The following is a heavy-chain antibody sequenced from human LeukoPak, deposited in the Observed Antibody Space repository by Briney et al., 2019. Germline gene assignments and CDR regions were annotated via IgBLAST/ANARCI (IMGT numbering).Heavy chain of an antibody. CDR1: GFTFSSYA. V-gene: IGHV3-30-3*01. CDR2: VSYDGSNK. D-gene: IGHD3-10*01. CDR3: ARLPSGSYYYFDC. Sequence: GGALRLSCAASGFTFSSYAMHWVRQAPGKGLEWVAVVSYDGSNKYYADSVKGRFTISRDNSKTTLYLQMNSLSAEDTAVYYCARLPSGSYYYFDCWGQGTLVTVSS. J-gene: IGHJ4*02.